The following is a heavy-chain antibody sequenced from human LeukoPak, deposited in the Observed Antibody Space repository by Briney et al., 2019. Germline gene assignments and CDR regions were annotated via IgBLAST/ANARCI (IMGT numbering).Heavy chain of an antibody. Sequence: GGSLRLSCAASGFAFSSYSMNWVRQAPGEGLEWVSSISSSSSYIYYADSVKGRFTISRDNAKDSLYLQMNSLRAEDTAVYYCAKGIVATINAACDYWGQGTLVTVSS. CDR1: GFAFSSYS. CDR2: ISSSSSYI. D-gene: IGHD5-12*01. V-gene: IGHV3-21*04. CDR3: AKGIVATINAACDY. J-gene: IGHJ4*02.